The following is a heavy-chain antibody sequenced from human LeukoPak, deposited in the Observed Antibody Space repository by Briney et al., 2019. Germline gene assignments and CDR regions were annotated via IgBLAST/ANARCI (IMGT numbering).Heavy chain of an antibody. D-gene: IGHD6-13*01. Sequence: KPSETLSLTCAVYGGSFSGYYWSWIRQPPGKGLEWIGEINHSGSTNYNPSLKSRVTISVDTSKNQFSLKLSSVTAADTAVYYCARPMGRYSSSWYYFDYWGQGTLVTVSS. V-gene: IGHV4-34*01. CDR1: GGSFSGYY. CDR2: INHSGST. CDR3: ARPMGRYSSSWYYFDY. J-gene: IGHJ4*02.